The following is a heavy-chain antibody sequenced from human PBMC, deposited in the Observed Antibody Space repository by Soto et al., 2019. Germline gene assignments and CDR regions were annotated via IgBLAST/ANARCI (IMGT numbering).Heavy chain of an antibody. CDR1: GFTFGDYA. J-gene: IGHJ6*02. V-gene: IGHV3-49*03. CDR3: TRDLAAAGNQYYYGMDV. D-gene: IGHD6-13*01. Sequence: PGGSLRLSCTASGFTFGDYAMSWFRQAPGKGLEWVGFIRSKAYGGTTECAASVKGRFTISRDDSKSIAYLQMNSLKTEDTAVYYCTRDLAAAGNQYYYGMDVWGQGTTVTVSS. CDR2: IRSKAYGGTT.